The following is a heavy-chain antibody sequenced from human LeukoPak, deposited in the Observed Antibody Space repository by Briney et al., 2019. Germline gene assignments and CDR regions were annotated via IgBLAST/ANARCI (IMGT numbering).Heavy chain of an antibody. CDR1: GYTFTNYG. CDR2: ISTYNGNT. Sequence: GASVKVSCRASGYTFTNYGISWVRQATGQGLEWMGWISTYNGNTNYAQKLKGRVTMTTDTPTRTAYMELRSLRSDDTAVYYCAREGQLLLDFWGQGTLVTVSA. CDR3: AREGQLLLDF. J-gene: IGHJ4*02. D-gene: IGHD2-2*01. V-gene: IGHV1-18*04.